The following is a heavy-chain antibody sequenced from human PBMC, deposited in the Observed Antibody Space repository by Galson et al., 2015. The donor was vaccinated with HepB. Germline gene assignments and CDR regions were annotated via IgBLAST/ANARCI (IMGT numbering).Heavy chain of an antibody. J-gene: IGHJ4*02. CDR2: ITGNGDNT. CDR1: GVTFANNA. CDR3: AKDLKYSHDWRQIDY. D-gene: IGHD1-26*01. V-gene: IGHV3-23*01. Sequence: SLRLSCAASGVTFANNAMYGGRQAPGKGLEWVSTITGNGDNTYYADSVKGRFTTSRDNSMNTLYLQMNSLRAEDTAVYFCAKDLKYSHDWRQIDYWGQGTLVTVSS.